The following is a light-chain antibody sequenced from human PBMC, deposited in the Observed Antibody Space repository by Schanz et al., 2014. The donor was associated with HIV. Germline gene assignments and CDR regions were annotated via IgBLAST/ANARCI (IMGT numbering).Light chain of an antibody. CDR3: QQYGGSPT. CDR1: ESVSSRY. Sequence: IVLTQSPGTLSLSLGERATLSCRASESVSSRYLAWYQQKPGQAPRLLIYGASNRATGIPDRFSGSGSGSAFTLIISRLEPADIAVYYCQQYGGSPTFGQGTKVEIK. CDR2: GAS. J-gene: IGKJ1*01. V-gene: IGKV3-20*01.